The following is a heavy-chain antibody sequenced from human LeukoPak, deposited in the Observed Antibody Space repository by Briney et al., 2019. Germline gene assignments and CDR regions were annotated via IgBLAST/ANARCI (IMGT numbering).Heavy chain of an antibody. J-gene: IGHJ6*02. CDR1: GFTVSSNY. V-gene: IGHV3-53*04. CDR3: ASGPDSSGYSYYYYGMDV. D-gene: IGHD3-22*01. CDR2: IYSGGST. Sequence: HAGGSLRLSCAASGFTVSSNYMSWVRQAPGKGLEWVSVIYSGGSTYYADSVEGRFTISRHNSKNTLYLQMNSLRAEDTAVYYCASGPDSSGYSYYYYGMDVWGQGTTVTVSS.